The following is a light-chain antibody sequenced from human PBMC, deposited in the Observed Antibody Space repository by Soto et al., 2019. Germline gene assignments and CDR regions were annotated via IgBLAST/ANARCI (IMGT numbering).Light chain of an antibody. J-gene: IGKJ2*01. Sequence: DIQMTQSPSTLSASVGDRVTITCRASQSVTNWLAWYQQKPGKARNLLIYDASRWQSGIPSRFRGSGCGTACTLTLSSWQTHYFASYDRHQYTSNRYTLGQGTKLEIK. CDR1: QSVTNW. CDR2: DAS. V-gene: IGKV1-5*01. CDR3: HQYTSNRYT.